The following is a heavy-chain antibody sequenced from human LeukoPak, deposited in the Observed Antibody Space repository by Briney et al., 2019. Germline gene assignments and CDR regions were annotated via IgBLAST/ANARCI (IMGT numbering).Heavy chain of an antibody. CDR1: GFTFSNYW. D-gene: IGHD3-16*01. CDR2: IKQDGSEK. Sequence: GSLRLSCAASGFTFSNYWMSWVRQAPGKGLEWVANIKQDGSEKYYVDSVKGRFTISRDNAKNSLYLQMNSLRAEDTAIYYCARGFGRPWGQGTLVTVSS. V-gene: IGHV3-7*01. J-gene: IGHJ5*02. CDR3: ARGFGRP.